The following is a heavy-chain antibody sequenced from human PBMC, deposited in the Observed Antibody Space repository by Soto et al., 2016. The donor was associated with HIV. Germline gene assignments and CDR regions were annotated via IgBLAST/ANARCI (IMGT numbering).Heavy chain of an antibody. CDR2: IYYSGPP. CDR1: GGSISSYY. Sequence: QVQLQESGPGLVKPSETLSLTCTVSGGSISSYYWSWIRQPPGKGLECIGYIYYSGPPTTTLLKSRVTISVDTSKNQFSLKLSSVTAADTAVYYCAGLVVLPRRDYFDYVGQGTLVTVSS. CDR3: AGLVVLPRRDYFDY. J-gene: IGHJ4*02. D-gene: IGHD2-21*01. V-gene: IGHV4-59*01.